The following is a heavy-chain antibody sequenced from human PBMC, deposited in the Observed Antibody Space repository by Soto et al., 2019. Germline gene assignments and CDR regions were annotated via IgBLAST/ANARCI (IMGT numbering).Heavy chain of an antibody. CDR1: GGSISSGGYY. J-gene: IGHJ6*02. CDR2: IYYSGST. V-gene: IGHV4-31*03. CDR3: ARDVRFLEWSKMGYYYYGMDV. D-gene: IGHD3-3*01. Sequence: SETLSLTCTVSGGSISSGGYYWSWIRQHPGKGLEWIGYIYYSGSTYYNPSLKSRVTISVDTSKNQFSLKLSSVTAADTAVYYCARDVRFLEWSKMGYYYYGMDVWGQGTTVTVSS.